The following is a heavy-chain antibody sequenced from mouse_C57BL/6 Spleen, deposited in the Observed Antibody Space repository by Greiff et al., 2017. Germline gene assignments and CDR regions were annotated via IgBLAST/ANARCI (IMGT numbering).Heavy chain of an antibody. CDR1: GYTFTDYN. Sequence: EVKLMESGPELVKPGASVKMSCKASGYTFTDYNMHWVKQSHGKSLEWIGYINPNNGGTSYNQKFKGKATLTVNKSSSTAYMELRSLTSEDSAVYYCARLDGTPDYWGQGTTLTVSS. D-gene: IGHD1-1*01. J-gene: IGHJ2*01. V-gene: IGHV1-22*01. CDR2: INPNNGGT. CDR3: ARLDGTPDY.